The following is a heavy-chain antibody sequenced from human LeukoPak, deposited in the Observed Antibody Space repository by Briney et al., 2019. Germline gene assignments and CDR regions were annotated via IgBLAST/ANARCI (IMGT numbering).Heavy chain of an antibody. Sequence: PGGSLRLSCAASGFTFSSYAMHWVRQAPGKGLEWVAVISYDGSNKYYADSVKGRFTISRDNSKNTLYLRMNSLRAEDTAVYYCAREGIAAARIRNWFDPWGQGTLVTVSS. CDR3: AREGIAAARIRNWFDP. D-gene: IGHD6-13*01. CDR1: GFTFSSYA. V-gene: IGHV3-30-3*01. J-gene: IGHJ5*02. CDR2: ISYDGSNK.